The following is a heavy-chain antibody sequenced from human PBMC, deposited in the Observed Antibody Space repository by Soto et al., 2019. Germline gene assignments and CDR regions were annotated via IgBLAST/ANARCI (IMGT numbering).Heavy chain of an antibody. CDR3: ARLDGYTEDY. V-gene: IGHV1-69*01. D-gene: IGHD5-12*01. J-gene: IGHJ4*02. CDR2: IIPSLGTA. Sequence: QVQLLQSGAEVKKPGSSVKVSCKTSGGTFYSYAVHWVRQAPGQGLEWMGGIIPSLGTADYPQKFQGRLTITADDSTGTAFLEMRRLQSDDTAVYYCARLDGYTEDYWGQGSLVAVSS. CDR1: GGTFYSYA.